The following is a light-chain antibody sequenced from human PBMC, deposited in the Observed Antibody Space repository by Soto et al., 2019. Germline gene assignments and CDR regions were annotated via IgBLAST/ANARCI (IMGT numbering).Light chain of an antibody. CDR1: SSDVGGYNS. V-gene: IGLV2-14*01. J-gene: IGLJ1*01. Sequence: QSVLTQPACVSGSPGQSIAISCTGTSSDVGGYNSVSWYQQYPGKAPKLMIHDVSNRPSGVSDRFSGSKSGNTASLTISGLQAEDEADYYCSSWTSSSSYVFGSGTKVTVL. CDR3: SSWTSSSSYV. CDR2: DVS.